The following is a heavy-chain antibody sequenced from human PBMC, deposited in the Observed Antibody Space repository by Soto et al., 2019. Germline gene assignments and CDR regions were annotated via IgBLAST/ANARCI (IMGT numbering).Heavy chain of an antibody. CDR3: AKTQQWGLPLSGGMDV. CDR2: ISGGGGDT. J-gene: IGHJ6*02. V-gene: IGHV3-23*01. D-gene: IGHD6-19*01. Sequence: EVQLLESGGGLVQPRGSLRLSCAASGFTFSTYGMSWVRQAPGKGLEWVSVISGGGGDTYYAGSVKGRFTISRDNSKNTRYREMNSVRAEDTAVYYCAKTQQWGLPLSGGMDVWGQGTTVTVSS. CDR1: GFTFSTYG.